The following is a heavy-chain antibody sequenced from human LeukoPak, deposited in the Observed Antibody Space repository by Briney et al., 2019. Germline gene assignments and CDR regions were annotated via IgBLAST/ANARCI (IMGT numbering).Heavy chain of an antibody. CDR1: GYTFTDYY. V-gene: IGHV1-2*02. CDR2: INPNSGAT. J-gene: IGHJ3*02. Sequence: ASVKASCKAPGYTFTDYYMHWVRQAPGQRLEWMGWINPNSGATKYAQKFQGRVTMTRDTSISTAYMELSRLTSDDTAVYYCARGEYVISGYRNDAFDIWGQGTMVTVSS. CDR3: ARGEYVISGYRNDAFDI. D-gene: IGHD3-22*01.